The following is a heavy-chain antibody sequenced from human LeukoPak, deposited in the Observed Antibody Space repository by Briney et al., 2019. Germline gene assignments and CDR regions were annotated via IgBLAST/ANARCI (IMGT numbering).Heavy chain of an antibody. CDR1: GFTFSSYA. J-gene: IGHJ4*02. CDR2: ISGSGGST. CDR3: AKDGETYYYDSSGYYLKGNFDY. D-gene: IGHD3-22*01. V-gene: IGHV3-23*01. Sequence: GGSLRLSCAASGFTFSSYAMSWLRQAPGKGLEWVSTISGSGGSTYYADSVKGRFTISRDNSKNTLYLQMNSLRAEDTAVYYCAKDGETYYYDSSGYYLKGNFDYWGQGTLVTVSS.